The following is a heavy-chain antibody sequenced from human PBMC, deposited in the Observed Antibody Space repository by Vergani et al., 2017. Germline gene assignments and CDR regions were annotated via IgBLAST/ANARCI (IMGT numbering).Heavy chain of an antibody. Sequence: QVQLLQSGAEMKKPGSSVKVSCKASGGTISSYTFSWVRQAPGQGFEWVGRIIPVVDDTHYAQKLQDRVTIMADKSTSTVYIELISLTSEDTAMYYCVRGQGGSRSPHHCVQGTLVTVSS. J-gene: IGHJ5*02. CDR3: VRGQGGSRSPHH. D-gene: IGHD5-12*01. CDR2: IIPVVDDT. CDR1: GGTISSYT. V-gene: IGHV1-69*08.